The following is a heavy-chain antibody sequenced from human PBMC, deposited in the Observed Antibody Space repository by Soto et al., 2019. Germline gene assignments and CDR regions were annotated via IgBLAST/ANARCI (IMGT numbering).Heavy chain of an antibody. Sequence: LSLTCAVYGGSFSGYYWSWIRQPPGKGLEWIGEINHSGSTNYNPSLKSRVTISVDTSKNQFSLKLSSVTAADTAVYYCARRRYYDILTGYYVGFDYWGQGTLVTVSS. CDR3: ARRRYYDILTGYYVGFDY. CDR2: INHSGST. V-gene: IGHV4-34*01. D-gene: IGHD3-9*01. CDR1: GGSFSGYY. J-gene: IGHJ4*02.